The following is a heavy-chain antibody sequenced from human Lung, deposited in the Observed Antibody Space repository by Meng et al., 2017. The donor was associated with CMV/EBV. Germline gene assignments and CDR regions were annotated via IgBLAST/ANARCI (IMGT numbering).Heavy chain of an antibody. Sequence: GGSLRLXCAASGFTFDDYAMHWVRQAPGKGLEWVSGISWNSGSIGYADSVKGRFTISRDNAKNSLYLQMNSLRAEDTALYYCASLDIVVLMGDNRPADAFDIWGQGXMVTVSS. CDR2: ISWNSGSI. CDR1: GFTFDDYA. V-gene: IGHV3-9*01. J-gene: IGHJ3*02. D-gene: IGHD2-21*01. CDR3: ASLDIVVLMGDNRPADAFDI.